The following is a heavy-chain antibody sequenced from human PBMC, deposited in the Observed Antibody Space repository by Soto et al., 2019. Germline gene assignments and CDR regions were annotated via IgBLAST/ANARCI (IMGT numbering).Heavy chain of an antibody. J-gene: IGHJ4*02. Sequence: SETLSLTCTVSGGSISSGDYYWSWIRQPPGKGLEWIGYIYYSGSTYYNPSLKSRVTISVDTSKNQFSLKLSSVTAADTAVYYCTLLEWLLPLDYWGQGTLVTVSS. CDR1: GGSISSGDYY. CDR2: IYYSGST. CDR3: TLLEWLLPLDY. D-gene: IGHD3-3*01. V-gene: IGHV4-30-4*01.